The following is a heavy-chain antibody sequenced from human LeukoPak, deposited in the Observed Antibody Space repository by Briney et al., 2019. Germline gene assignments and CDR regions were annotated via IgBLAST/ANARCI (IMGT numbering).Heavy chain of an antibody. J-gene: IGHJ4*02. V-gene: IGHV3-74*01. Sequence: GGSLRLSCIASGFSFSGHWMHWARHLPGKGLVWVSRISPTGSTTSYADSVKGRFTVSRDNAKNTLYLQVNNLRAEDTAVYYCARGPNSNWSGLDFWGQGTLLTVSS. D-gene: IGHD6-6*01. CDR1: GFSFSGHW. CDR3: ARGPNSNWSGLDF. CDR2: ISPTGSTT.